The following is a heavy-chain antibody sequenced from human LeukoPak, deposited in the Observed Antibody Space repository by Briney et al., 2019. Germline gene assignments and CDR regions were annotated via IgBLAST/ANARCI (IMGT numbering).Heavy chain of an antibody. V-gene: IGHV4-4*07. J-gene: IGHJ5*02. CDR3: ARDVKWELVRWFDP. CDR2: IYTSGST. Sequence: SETLSLTRTVSGGSISSYYWSWIRQPAGKGLEWIGRIYTSGSTNYNPSLKSRVTMSVDTSKNQFSLKLSSVTAADTAVYYCARDVKWELVRWFDPWGQGTLVTVFS. D-gene: IGHD1-26*01. CDR1: GGSISSYY.